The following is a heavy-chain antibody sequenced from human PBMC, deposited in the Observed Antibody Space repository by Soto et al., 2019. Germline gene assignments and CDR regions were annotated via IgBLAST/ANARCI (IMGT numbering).Heavy chain of an antibody. J-gene: IGHJ6*02. D-gene: IGHD1-26*01. CDR3: AKVEAGGRYYFHYGLDV. CDR2: ISVSDSST. V-gene: IGHV3-23*01. Sequence: EVHLLESGGDLVQPGGSLRVSCAASGFTFSNYGMSWVRQAPGKGLEWVAGISVSDSSTYYADSVKGRFTISRDNSKNTLYLQMNSLRAEDTAVYYCAKVEAGGRYYFHYGLDVWGQGTTVTVFS. CDR1: GFTFSNYG.